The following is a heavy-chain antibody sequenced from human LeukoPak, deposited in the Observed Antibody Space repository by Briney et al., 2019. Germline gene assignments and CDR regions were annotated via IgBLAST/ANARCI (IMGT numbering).Heavy chain of an antibody. D-gene: IGHD2-2*01. Sequence: SQTLSLTCTVSGASISIGSHFWSWVRQAPGGGLEWIGYINYDGSAYYNPSLKSRVIISVDTSKNQISLRLRSVTAADTATYYCAREVNIPVDSDGFDIWGQGTMVTVSS. CDR2: INYDGSA. CDR1: GASISIGSHF. V-gene: IGHV4-30-4*08. J-gene: IGHJ3*02. CDR3: AREVNIPVDSDGFDI.